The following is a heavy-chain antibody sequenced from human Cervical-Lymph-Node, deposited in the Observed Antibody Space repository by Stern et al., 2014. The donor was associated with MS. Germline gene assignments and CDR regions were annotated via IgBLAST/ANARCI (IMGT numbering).Heavy chain of an antibody. CDR2: IDWDDDK. J-gene: IGHJ3*02. D-gene: IGHD6-6*01. V-gene: IGHV2-70*01. Sequence: EYGPALVKPTQTLTLTCTFSGFSLTTSGMCVSWIRQPPGKALEWLAFIDWDDDKSYNTSLKTRLTISKDTSKNQVVLTMTNMDPVDTATYYCARFYSSSSFADAFDIWGQGTMVTVSS. CDR3: ARFYSSSSFADAFDI. CDR1: GFSLTTSGMC.